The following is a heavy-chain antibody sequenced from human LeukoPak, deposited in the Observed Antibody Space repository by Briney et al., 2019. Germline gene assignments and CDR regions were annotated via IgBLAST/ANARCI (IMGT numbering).Heavy chain of an antibody. D-gene: IGHD3-22*01. J-gene: IGHJ4*02. CDR1: GYTFTGYY. Sequence: GASVKVSCKASGYTFTGYYMHWVRQAPGQGLEWMGWINPNSGGTNYAQKFQGRVTMTRDTSINTAYMELSRLRTDDTAVYYCAKGVSSAMIADYWGQGTLVTVSS. V-gene: IGHV1-2*02. CDR2: INPNSGGT. CDR3: AKGVSSAMIADY.